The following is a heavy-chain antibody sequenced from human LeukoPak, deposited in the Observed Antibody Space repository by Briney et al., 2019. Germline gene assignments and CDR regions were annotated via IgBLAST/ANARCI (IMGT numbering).Heavy chain of an antibody. CDR1: GGSISSSSYY. CDR2: INHSGST. V-gene: IGHV4-39*07. D-gene: IGHD2-2*01. CDR3: ARDDTKYDVFDI. Sequence: PSETLSLTCTVSGGSISSSSYYWGWIRQPPGKGLEWIGEINHSGSTNYNPSLKSRVTISVDTSKNQFSLKLSSVTAADTAVYYCARDDTKYDVFDIWGQGTMVTVSS. J-gene: IGHJ3*02.